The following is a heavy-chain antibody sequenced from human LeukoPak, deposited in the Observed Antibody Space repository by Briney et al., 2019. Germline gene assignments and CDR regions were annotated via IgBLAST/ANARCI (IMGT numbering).Heavy chain of an antibody. D-gene: IGHD5-24*01. CDR3: ARDKGWLPFGRTFAFDI. CDR2: ISSSSSYI. Sequence: GGSLRLSCAASGFTFTSYSMNWVRQAPGKGLEWVSSISSSSSYIYHADSVKGRFTISRDNAKNSLYLQMNSLRAEDTAVYYCARDKGWLPFGRTFAFDIWGQGTMVTVSS. J-gene: IGHJ3*02. CDR1: GFTFTSYS. V-gene: IGHV3-21*01.